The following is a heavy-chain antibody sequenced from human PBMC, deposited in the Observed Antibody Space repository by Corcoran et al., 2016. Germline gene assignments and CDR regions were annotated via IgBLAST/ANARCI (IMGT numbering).Heavy chain of an antibody. J-gene: IGHJ4*02. CDR3: VTEQTGGTLYY. V-gene: IGHV1-2*02. D-gene: IGHD1-1*01. Sequence: QVQVVQSGAEVKTPGASVKVSCKASGYTFTGYYVHWVRQAPGQGLEWMGCIYPTSGGTHSAQKFQGRVTMTGDTSISTAYMELSSLRSDDTALYYCVTEQTGGTLYYWGQGTLVTVSS. CDR2: IYPTSGGT. CDR1: GYTFTGYY.